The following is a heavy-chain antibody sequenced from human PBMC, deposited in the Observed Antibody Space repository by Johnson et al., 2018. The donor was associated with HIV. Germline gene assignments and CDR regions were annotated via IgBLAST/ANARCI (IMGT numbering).Heavy chain of an antibody. CDR1: GLSFSNFG. CDR3: AREGSGIAGGGAFDI. Sequence: QVQLVESGGGVVQPGKSLTLSCVVSGLSFSNFGIHWVRQAPGKGPEWVALISYDGTKKYSAGSVKGRFTSSRDNSKNTLYLQMNNLRLGDTAVYYCAREGSGIAGGGAFDIWGQGTMVTVSS. V-gene: IGHV3-30*03. CDR2: ISYDGTKK. D-gene: IGHD1-26*01. J-gene: IGHJ3*02.